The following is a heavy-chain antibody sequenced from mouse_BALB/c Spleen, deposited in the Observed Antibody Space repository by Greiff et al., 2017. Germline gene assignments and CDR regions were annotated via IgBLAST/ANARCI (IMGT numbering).Heavy chain of an antibody. J-gene: IGHJ4*01. Sequence: EVNVVESGGGLVKPGGSLKLSCAASGFTFSSYAMSWVRQTPEKRLEWVASISSGGSTYYPDSVKGRFTISRDNARNILYLQMSSLKSEDTALYYCARQVITFYAMDYWGQGTSVTVSS. V-gene: IGHV5-6-5*01. D-gene: IGHD2-4*01. CDR3: ARQVITFYAMDY. CDR2: ISSGGST. CDR1: GFTFSSYA.